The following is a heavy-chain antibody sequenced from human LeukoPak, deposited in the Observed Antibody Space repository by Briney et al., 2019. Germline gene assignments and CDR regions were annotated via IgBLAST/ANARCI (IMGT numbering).Heavy chain of an antibody. Sequence: PGGSLRLSCAASGFTFSSYAMSWVRQAPGKGLEWVSAISGSGGSTYYADSVKGRFTISRDNSKNTLYLQMNSLRAEDTAVYYCARDNLVVVPAAVAYYYYGMDVWGQGTTVTVSS. CDR1: GFTFSSYA. D-gene: IGHD2-2*01. CDR3: ARDNLVVVPAAVAYYYYGMDV. V-gene: IGHV3-23*01. CDR2: ISGSGGST. J-gene: IGHJ6*02.